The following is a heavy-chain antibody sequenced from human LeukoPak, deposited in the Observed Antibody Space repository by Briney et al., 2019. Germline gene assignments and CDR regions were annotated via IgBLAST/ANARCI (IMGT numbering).Heavy chain of an antibody. J-gene: IGHJ3*02. CDR1: GFTFSSYA. CDR2: ISYDGSNK. D-gene: IGHD5-12*01. V-gene: IGHV3-30-3*01. Sequence: AGGSLRLSCAASGFTFSSYAMHWVRQAPGKGLEWVAVISYDGSNKYYADSVKGRFTISRDNSKNTLYLQMNSLRAENTAVYYCARWMDDAFDIWGQGTMVTVSS. CDR3: ARWMDDAFDI.